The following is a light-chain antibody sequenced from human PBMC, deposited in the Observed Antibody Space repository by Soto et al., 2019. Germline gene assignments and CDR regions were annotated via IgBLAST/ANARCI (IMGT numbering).Light chain of an antibody. V-gene: IGLV1-40*01. CDR1: SSNIGAGYD. J-gene: IGLJ3*02. CDR3: QSYDSSLSGSGV. Sequence: QSVLTQPPSVSGAPGQRVTISCTGSSSNIGAGYDVHWYQQLPGTAPKPLIYGNSNRPSGVPDRFSGSKSGTSASLAITGLQAEDEADYSCQSYDSSLSGSGVFGGGTKVTVL. CDR2: GNS.